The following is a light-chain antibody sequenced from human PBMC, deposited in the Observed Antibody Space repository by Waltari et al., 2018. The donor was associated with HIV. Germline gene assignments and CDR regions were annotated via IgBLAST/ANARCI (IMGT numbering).Light chain of an antibody. J-gene: IGLJ1*01. CDR2: EVN. CDR3: CSYAGSSTHV. Sequence: QSALTQPASVSGSPGQSITISCTGTSSDVVSYNVVSWYQQHPGKAPKLMIYEVNKRPAGVSNRFSGSKSGNTASLTISGLQAEDEADYHCCSYAGSSTHVFGTGTKVTVL. CDR1: SSDVVSYNV. V-gene: IGLV2-23*02.